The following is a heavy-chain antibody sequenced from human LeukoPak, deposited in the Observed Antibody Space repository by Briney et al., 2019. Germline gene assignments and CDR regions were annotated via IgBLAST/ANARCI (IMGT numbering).Heavy chain of an antibody. CDR1: GFTGSSYS. CDR2: ITSSSTYI. V-gene: IGHV3-21*01. D-gene: IGHD6-6*01. Sequence: GGSLRLSCAASGFTGSSYSMNWVRQAPGKGLEWVSSITSSSTYIYYADSVKGRFTISRDNAKNSLYLQMNSLRAEDTAVYCCARDPDPYSSSSVGYWGQGTLVTVSS. J-gene: IGHJ4*02. CDR3: ARDPDPYSSSSVGY.